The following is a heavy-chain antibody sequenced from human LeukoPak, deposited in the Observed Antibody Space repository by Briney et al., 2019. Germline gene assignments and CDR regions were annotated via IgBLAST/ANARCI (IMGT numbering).Heavy chain of an antibody. J-gene: IGHJ4*02. V-gene: IGHV3-23*01. CDR2: ISGSGGST. CDR1: GFTFSSYA. Sequence: GGSLRLSCAASGFTFSSYAMSWVRQAPGKGLEWVSAISGSGGSTYYADSVKGRFTISRDDSKNTLYLQMNSLRAEDTAVYYCAKDLRRYFDWISHFDYWGQGTLVTVSS. D-gene: IGHD3-9*01. CDR3: AKDLRRYFDWISHFDY.